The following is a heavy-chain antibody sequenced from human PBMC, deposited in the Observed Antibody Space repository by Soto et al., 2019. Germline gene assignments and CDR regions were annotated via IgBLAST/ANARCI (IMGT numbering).Heavy chain of an antibody. CDR1: GFTFSSYS. V-gene: IGHV3-21*01. D-gene: IGHD1-26*01. CDR3: ARDRGGGVGAADY. Sequence: EVQLVESGGGLVKPGGSLRLSCAASGFTFSSYSMNWVRQAPGKGLEWVSSISSSSSYIYYADSVKGRFTISRDNAKNSRYLQMNSLRAEDTAVYYCARDRGGGVGAADYWGQGTLVTVSS. J-gene: IGHJ4*02. CDR2: ISSSSSYI.